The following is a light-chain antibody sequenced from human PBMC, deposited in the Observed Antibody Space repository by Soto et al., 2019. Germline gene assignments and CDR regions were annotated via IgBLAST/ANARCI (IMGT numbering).Light chain of an antibody. CDR1: ESILHTDGNTY. CDR3: MQATKYPPYT. Sequence: DVVMTQTPLSAPVTLGQPASFSCRSSESILHTDGNTYLNWLQQRTVQTPGPLIYNASYRFSGVADRLSGSGAGTDFTLQIIRVEPDDVGTYYCMQATKYPPYTFGQGTKLEIK. CDR2: NAS. V-gene: IGKV2-24*01. J-gene: IGKJ2*01.